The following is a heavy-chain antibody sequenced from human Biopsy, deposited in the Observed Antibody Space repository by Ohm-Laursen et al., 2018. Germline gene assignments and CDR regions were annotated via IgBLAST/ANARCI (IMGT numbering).Heavy chain of an antibody. CDR2: MNHGGST. V-gene: IGHV4-34*01. Sequence: SDTLSLTCTAYGGSFSGYYWSWIRQPPGKGLEWIGEMNHGGSTNYNSSLKSRVTISVDTSKNQFSLKLGSVTVADTAVFYCARRGSGGRSFDYWGQGSLVTVSS. J-gene: IGHJ4*02. D-gene: IGHD2-15*01. CDR3: ARRGSGGRSFDY. CDR1: GGSFSGYY.